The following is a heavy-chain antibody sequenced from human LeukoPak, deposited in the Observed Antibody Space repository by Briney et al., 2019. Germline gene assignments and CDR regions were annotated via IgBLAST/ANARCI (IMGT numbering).Heavy chain of an antibody. V-gene: IGHV4-59*01. J-gene: IGHJ3*02. D-gene: IGHD3-10*01. CDR3: ARSSYYYGADALDI. Sequence: SETLSLTCTVSGGSISSYYWTWIRQPPGKGLEWIGYIYYSGSTNYNPSLKSRVTISVDTSKKQFSLKLSSVTAADTAVYYCARSSYYYGADALDIWGQGTTVTVSS. CDR1: GGSISSYY. CDR2: IYYSGST.